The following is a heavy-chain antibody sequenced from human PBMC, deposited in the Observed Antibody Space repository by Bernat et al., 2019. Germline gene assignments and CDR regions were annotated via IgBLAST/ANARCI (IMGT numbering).Heavy chain of an antibody. Sequence: DVHLVESGGGLVQPGGSLRLSCATSGFTFSRNWMHWVRQAPGKGLVWVSRINGDGRSTSYGDSVKGRFTISRDNTRNTLYLQMDSLTAEDTAVYFCGTHEKNGEYLSSWGQGTMVTVSS. CDR3: GTHEKNGEYLSS. D-gene: IGHD4-17*01. J-gene: IGHJ3*01. CDR1: GFTFSRNW. V-gene: IGHV3-74*03. CDR2: INGDGRST.